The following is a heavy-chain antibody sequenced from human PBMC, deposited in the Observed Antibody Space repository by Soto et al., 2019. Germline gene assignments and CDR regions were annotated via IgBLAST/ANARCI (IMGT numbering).Heavy chain of an antibody. V-gene: IGHV4-59*01. Sequence: SETLSLTCALSGVSISGFYWSWIRQPPGKGLEYIGYIYYSGSTYYNPSLKSRVTVSLDSSKNQFSLKLTSVTAADTAIYYCARGHLWLEDWAQGTLVPSPQ. CDR3: ARGHLWLED. J-gene: IGHJ4*02. D-gene: IGHD3-3*01. CDR1: GVSISGFY. CDR2: IYYSGST.